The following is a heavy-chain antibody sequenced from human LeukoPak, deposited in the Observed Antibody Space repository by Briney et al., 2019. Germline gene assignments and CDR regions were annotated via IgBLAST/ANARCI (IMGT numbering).Heavy chain of an antibody. CDR2: IYHSGST. CDR1: GGSISSGGYY. V-gene: IGHV4-30-2*01. Sequence: PSETLSLTCTVSGGSISSGGYYWSWIRQPPGKGLEWIGYIYHSGSTYYNPSLKSRVTISVDRSKNQFSLKLSSVTAADTAVYYCARDLPIVVVPAAIRPDAFDIWGQGTMVTVSS. CDR3: ARDLPIVVVPAAIRPDAFDI. J-gene: IGHJ3*02. D-gene: IGHD2-2*01.